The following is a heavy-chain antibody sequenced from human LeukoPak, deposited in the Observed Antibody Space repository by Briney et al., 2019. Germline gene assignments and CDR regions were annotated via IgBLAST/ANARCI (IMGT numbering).Heavy chain of an antibody. CDR2: IRYDGSNK. CDR3: ASKVGATGRSDY. V-gene: IGHV3-30*02. D-gene: IGHD1-26*01. CDR1: GFTLSSYG. Sequence: PGGSLRLSCAASGFTLSSYGMHWVRQAPGKGLEWVAFIRYDGSNKYYADSVKGRFTISRDNSKNTLYLQMNSLRAEDTAVYYCASKVGATGRSDYWGQGTLVTVSS. J-gene: IGHJ4*02.